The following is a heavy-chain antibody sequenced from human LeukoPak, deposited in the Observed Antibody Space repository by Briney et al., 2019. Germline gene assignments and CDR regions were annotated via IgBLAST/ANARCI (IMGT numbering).Heavy chain of an antibody. CDR2: IWYDGSNA. D-gene: IGHD6-6*01. CDR3: ASYSSSSIAEY. J-gene: IGHJ4*02. Sequence: GRSLRLSCAASGFTFSSYGMHWVRQAPGKGLEWVAVIWYDGSNAYYADSVKGRFTISRDNSKNTVYLQTNSLRAEDTAVYYCASYSSSSIAEYWGQGTLVTVSS. CDR1: GFTFSSYG. V-gene: IGHV3-33*01.